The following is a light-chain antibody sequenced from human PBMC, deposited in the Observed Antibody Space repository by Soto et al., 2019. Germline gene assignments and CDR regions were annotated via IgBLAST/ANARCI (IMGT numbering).Light chain of an antibody. CDR1: SSNIGADYE. Sequence: QSVLTQPPSVSGAPGQRVTISCTGSSSNIGADYEVHWYQQLPGTVPKLLIYGNSNRPSGVPDRFSGSKSGTSASLAITGLQAEDEADNYCQSYDSSLSGSYVFGTGTKLTVL. CDR3: QSYDSSLSGSYV. J-gene: IGLJ1*01. CDR2: GNS. V-gene: IGLV1-40*01.